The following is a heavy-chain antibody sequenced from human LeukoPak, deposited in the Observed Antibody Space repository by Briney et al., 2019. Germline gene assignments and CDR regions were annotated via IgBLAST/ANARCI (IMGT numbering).Heavy chain of an antibody. CDR1: GFTFSSYA. V-gene: IGHV3-23*01. CDR2: ISGSGGST. J-gene: IGHJ6*03. Sequence: GGSLRLSCAASGFTFSSYAMSWVRQAPGKGLEWVSAISGSGGSTYYADSVKGRFTISRDNSKNTLYLQMNSLRAEDTAVYYCVAAGGSSPFYYYMDVWGKGTTVTVSS. D-gene: IGHD4-23*01. CDR3: VAAGGSSPFYYYMDV.